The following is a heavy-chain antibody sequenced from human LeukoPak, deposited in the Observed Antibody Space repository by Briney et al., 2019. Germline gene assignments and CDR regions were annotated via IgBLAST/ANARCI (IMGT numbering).Heavy chain of an antibody. D-gene: IGHD4-17*01. Sequence: PGGSLRLSCAASGFTFSSYAMSWVRQAPGKGLEWVSAISGSGGSTYYADSVKGRFTISGDNSKSTLYLQVNSLRAEDTAVYYCAKDSYGDYDFDYWGQGTLVTVSS. V-gene: IGHV3-23*01. CDR1: GFTFSSYA. CDR2: ISGSGGST. CDR3: AKDSYGDYDFDY. J-gene: IGHJ4*02.